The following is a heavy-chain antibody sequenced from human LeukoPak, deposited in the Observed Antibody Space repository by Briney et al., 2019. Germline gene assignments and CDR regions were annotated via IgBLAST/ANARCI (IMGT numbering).Heavy chain of an antibody. Sequence: PSETLSLTCAVYGGSFSGYYWSWIRQPPGKGLEWIGEINHSGSTNYNPSLKSRGTISVDKSKNQFSRKLRSGTAAEAAVYYCAGVMSPINCSSTSCYRYYFDYWGQGTLVTVSS. CDR3: AGVMSPINCSSTSCYRYYFDY. D-gene: IGHD2-2*01. CDR2: INHSGST. J-gene: IGHJ4*02. V-gene: IGHV4-34*01. CDR1: GGSFSGYY.